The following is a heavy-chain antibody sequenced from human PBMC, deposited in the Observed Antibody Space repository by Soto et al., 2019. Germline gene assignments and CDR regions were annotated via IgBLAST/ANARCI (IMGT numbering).Heavy chain of an antibody. CDR3: AKSDSTGYYFDY. CDR2: IYHSGST. CDR1: GGSVSGGSYY. V-gene: IGHV4-61*01. D-gene: IGHD3-22*01. Sequence: SETLSLTCTVSGGSVSGGSYYWSWIRQPPGKGLEWIGNIYHSGSTNYNPSLKSRVTISVDTSKNQFSLRLSSVTAADTAVYYCAKSDSTGYYFDYWGQGTLVTVSS. J-gene: IGHJ4*02.